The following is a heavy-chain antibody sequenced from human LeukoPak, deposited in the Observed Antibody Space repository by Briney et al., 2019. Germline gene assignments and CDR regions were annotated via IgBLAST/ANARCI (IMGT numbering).Heavy chain of an antibody. CDR1: GYTFTDYY. CDR3: ARSLGIVVVVAAGIFDY. J-gene: IGHJ4*02. CDR2: INPNSGGT. Sequence: ASVKVSCKASGYTFTDYYMHWVRQAPGQGLEWMGWINPNSGGTNYAQKFQGRVTMTRDTSISTAYMELSGLRSDDTAVYYCARSLGIVVVVAAGIFDYWGQGTLVTVSS. V-gene: IGHV1-2*02. D-gene: IGHD2-15*01.